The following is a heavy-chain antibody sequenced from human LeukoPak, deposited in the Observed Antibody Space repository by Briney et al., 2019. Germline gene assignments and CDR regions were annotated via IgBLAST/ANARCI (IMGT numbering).Heavy chain of an antibody. J-gene: IGHJ6*03. D-gene: IGHD5-18*01. CDR3: AKDTLRGYSYGFHNYMDV. CDR1: GFTFDDYA. Sequence: GGSLRLSCAASGFTFDDYAMHWVRQAPGKGLEWVSLISGDGGSTYYADSVKGRFTISRDNSKNSLCLQMNSLRTEDTALYYCAKDTLRGYSYGFHNYMDVWGKGTTVTVSS. CDR2: ISGDGGST. V-gene: IGHV3-43*02.